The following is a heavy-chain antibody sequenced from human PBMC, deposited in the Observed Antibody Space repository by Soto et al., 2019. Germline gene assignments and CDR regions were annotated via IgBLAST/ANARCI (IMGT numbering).Heavy chain of an antibody. J-gene: IGHJ6*02. CDR2: ISGSGGST. CDR3: AKDDSSGYYRSYYYYGMDV. V-gene: IGHV3-23*01. D-gene: IGHD3-22*01. CDR1: GFTFSSYA. Sequence: PGGSLRLSCAASGFTFSSYAMSWVRQAPGKGLEWVSAISGSGGSTYYADSVKGRFTISRDNSKNTLYLQMNSLRAEDTAVYYCAKDDSSGYYRSYYYYGMDVWGQGTTVTVSS.